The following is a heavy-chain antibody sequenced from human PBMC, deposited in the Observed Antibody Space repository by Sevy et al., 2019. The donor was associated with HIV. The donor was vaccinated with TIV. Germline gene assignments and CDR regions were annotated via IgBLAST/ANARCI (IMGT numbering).Heavy chain of an antibody. CDR1: GYTLTQLS. V-gene: IGHV1-24*01. CDR3: ATTKDYYDSSGYPFDS. J-gene: IGHJ4*02. D-gene: IGHD3-22*01. Sequence: ASVKVSCKVSGYTLTQLSMHWVRQALGKGLEWMGTFDPEDGEAIYAQKFQVRFTMTEDTSTHTAYMELNSLRSEDTAVYYCATTKDYYDSSGYPFDSWGQGTLVTVSS. CDR2: FDPEDGEA.